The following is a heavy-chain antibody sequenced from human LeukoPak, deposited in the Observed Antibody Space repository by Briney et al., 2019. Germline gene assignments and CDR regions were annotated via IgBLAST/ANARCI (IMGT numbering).Heavy chain of an antibody. CDR2: IHSNGYT. J-gene: IGHJ5*02. Sequence: SETLSLTCTVSGGSISGYYWSWIRQPPGQGLEWIAYIHSNGYTNHNPSLKSRVTISVDTSKNQFSLKVTSVTAADTAMYYCTKREGPMSGSYDYFDPWGQGTLVTVS. CDR1: GGSISGYY. D-gene: IGHD1-26*01. V-gene: IGHV4-4*09. CDR3: TKREGPMSGSYDYFDP.